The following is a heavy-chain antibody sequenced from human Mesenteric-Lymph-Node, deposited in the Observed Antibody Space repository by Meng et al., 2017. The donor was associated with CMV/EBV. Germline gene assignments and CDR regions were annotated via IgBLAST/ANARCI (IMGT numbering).Heavy chain of an antibody. CDR2: VHYTGGT. J-gene: IGHJ5*02. Sequence: LTCTVSGGSISSGGYYWSGIRQSPGKGLEWIGYVHYTGGTYYNPSLKSRVTMSVDTSKNQFSLKLSSVAAADTAIYYCARKSLNWFDPWGQGSLVTVSS. CDR3: ARKSLNWFDP. V-gene: IGHV4-30-4*08. CDR1: GGSISSGGYY.